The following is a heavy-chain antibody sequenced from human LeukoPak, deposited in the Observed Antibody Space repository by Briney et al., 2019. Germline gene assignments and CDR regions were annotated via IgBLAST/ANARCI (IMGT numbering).Heavy chain of an antibody. D-gene: IGHD3-22*01. CDR2: INHSGST. CDR1: GGSFSGYY. V-gene: IGHV4-34*01. Sequence: PSETLSLTFAVYGGSFSGYYWKWIRQPPGKGLEWIGEINHSGSTNYNPSLKSRVTISVDTSKNQFSLNLSSVTAADTAVYYCARGNYYDSSGLPFDYWGQGTLVTVSS. CDR3: ARGNYYDSSGLPFDY. J-gene: IGHJ4*02.